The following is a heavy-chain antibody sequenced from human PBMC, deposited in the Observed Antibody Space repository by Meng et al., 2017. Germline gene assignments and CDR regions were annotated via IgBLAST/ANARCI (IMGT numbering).Heavy chain of an antibody. D-gene: IGHD4-11*01. J-gene: IGHJ4*02. Sequence: QVHLQQWGAGLLKPSETLSLTCVVSGGSYSDYYWSWIRQHPGKGLEWIGEINHSGSTNYNSSLESRATISVDTSQNNLSLKLSSVTAADSAVYYCARGPTTMAHDFDYWGQGTLVTVSS. V-gene: IGHV4-34*01. CDR3: ARGPTTMAHDFDY. CDR2: INHSGST. CDR1: GGSYSDYY.